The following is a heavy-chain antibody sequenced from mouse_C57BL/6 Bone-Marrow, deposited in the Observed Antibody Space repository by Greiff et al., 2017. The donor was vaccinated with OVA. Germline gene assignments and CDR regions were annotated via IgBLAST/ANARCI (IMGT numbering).Heavy chain of an antibody. CDR3: VRQITTVVAESFDY. J-gene: IGHJ2*01. CDR1: GFSFNTYA. Sequence: EVKLVESGGGLVQPKGSLKLSCAASGFSFNTYAMNWVRQAPGKGLEWVARIRSKSNNYATYYADSVKDRFTISRDDSESMLYLQMNNLKTEDTAMYYCVRQITTVVAESFDYWGQGTTLTVSS. D-gene: IGHD1-1*01. CDR2: IRSKSNNYAT. V-gene: IGHV10-1*01.